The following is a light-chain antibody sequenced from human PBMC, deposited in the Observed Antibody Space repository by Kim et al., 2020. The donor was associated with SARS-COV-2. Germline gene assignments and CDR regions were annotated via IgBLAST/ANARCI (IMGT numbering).Light chain of an antibody. CDR2: ETS. CDR3: QQIFSTPRT. Sequence: ASVGDRVIITCRTSQSISTYLNWYQQKPVKAPKLLISETSTLQSGVPLRFSGRGSRTEFTLTITSLQPEDFGTYYCQQIFSTPRTFGQGTQVDIK. J-gene: IGKJ1*01. V-gene: IGKV1-39*01. CDR1: QSISTY.